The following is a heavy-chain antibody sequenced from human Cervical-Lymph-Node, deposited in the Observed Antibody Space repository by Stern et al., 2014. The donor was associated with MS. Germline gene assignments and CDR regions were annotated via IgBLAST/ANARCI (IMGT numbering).Heavy chain of an antibody. J-gene: IGHJ4*02. V-gene: IGHV3-9*01. CDR2: ITWDSHKI. Sequence: EVQLVESGGGFVQPGRSLRLSCAASGFTFQNYAMHWVRQAPGKGLEWVSGITWDSHKIGYADSVKGRFTISRDNAKNSLYLQMNSLRAEDTALYYCAAYCTSPSCYGVDYWGQRTRVTVSS. D-gene: IGHD2-2*01. CDR1: GFTFQNYA. CDR3: AAYCTSPSCYGVDY.